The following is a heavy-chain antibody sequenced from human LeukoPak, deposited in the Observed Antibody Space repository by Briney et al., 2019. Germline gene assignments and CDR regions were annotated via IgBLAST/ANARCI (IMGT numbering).Heavy chain of an antibody. CDR3: ARDPFLLYCSGGSCYSEENWFDP. CDR2: ISYDGSNK. Sequence: GRSLRLSCAASGFTFSSYAMHWVRQAPGKGLEWVAVISYDGSNKYYADSVKGRFTISRDNSKNTLYLQMNSLRAEDTAVYYCARDPFLLYCSGGSCYSEENWFDPWGQGTLVTVSS. V-gene: IGHV3-30-3*01. D-gene: IGHD2-15*01. CDR1: GFTFSSYA. J-gene: IGHJ5*02.